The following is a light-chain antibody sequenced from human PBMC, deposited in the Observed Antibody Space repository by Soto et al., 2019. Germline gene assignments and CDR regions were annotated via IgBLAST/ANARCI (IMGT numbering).Light chain of an antibody. J-gene: IGKJ2*02. CDR3: QHYNNARCT. CDR2: KAS. V-gene: IGKV1-5*03. CDR1: QSISSW. Sequence: DIQMTQSPSTLSASVGDRVTITCRASQSISSWLAWYQQKPGKAPKLLIYKASSLESGVPSRFSGSGSGTEFTLTISSLQADDFATYYCQHYNNARCTFGQGNKLEIK.